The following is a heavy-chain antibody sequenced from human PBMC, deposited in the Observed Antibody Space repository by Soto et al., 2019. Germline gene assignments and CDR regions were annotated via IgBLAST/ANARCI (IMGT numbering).Heavy chain of an antibody. CDR2: IIPIFGTA. J-gene: IGHJ6*02. Sequence: QVQLVQSGAEVKKPGSSVKVSCKASGGTFSSYAISWVRQAPGQGLEWMGGIIPIFGTANYAQKFQGRVTITAAESTSTAYMELSSLRSEDTAVYYCARITGCSGGSCSSGGYYGMDVWGQGTTVTVSS. CDR3: ARITGCSGGSCSSGGYYGMDV. D-gene: IGHD2-15*01. V-gene: IGHV1-69*12. CDR1: GGTFSSYA.